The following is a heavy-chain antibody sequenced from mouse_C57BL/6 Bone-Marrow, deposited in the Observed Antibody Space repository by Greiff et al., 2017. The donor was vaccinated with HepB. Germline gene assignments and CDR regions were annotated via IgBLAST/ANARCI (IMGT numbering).Heavy chain of an antibody. CDR3: ARYYYGSRGDYFDY. CDR2: ISDGGSYT. V-gene: IGHV5-4*01. Sequence: EVQRVESGGGLVKPGGSLKLSCAASGFTFSSYAMSWVRQTPEKRLEWVATISDGGSYTYYPDNVKGRFTISRDNAKNNLYLQMSHLKSEDTAMYYCARYYYGSRGDYFDYWGQGTTLTVSS. D-gene: IGHD1-1*01. CDR1: GFTFSSYA. J-gene: IGHJ2*01.